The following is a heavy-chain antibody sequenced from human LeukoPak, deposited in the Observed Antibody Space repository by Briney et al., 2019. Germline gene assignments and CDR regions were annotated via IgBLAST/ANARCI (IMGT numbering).Heavy chain of an antibody. V-gene: IGHV3-23*01. J-gene: IGHJ5*02. Sequence: GGSLRLSCAASGFTFINYAMSWVRQAPGKGLEWVSVISGNGGTTYYADSVKGRFSISRDNSKNTLILQMNSLRAEDTAVYYCATFPRNWGNNWFDPWGQGTLVTVSS. CDR1: GFTFINYA. CDR2: ISGNGGTT. D-gene: IGHD7-27*01. CDR3: ATFPRNWGNNWFDP.